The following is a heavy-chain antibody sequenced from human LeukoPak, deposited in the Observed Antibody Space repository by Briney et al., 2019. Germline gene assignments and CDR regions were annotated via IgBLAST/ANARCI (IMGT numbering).Heavy chain of an antibody. J-gene: IGHJ4*02. Sequence: GGSLRLSCAASGFTFSNAWMNWVRQAPGKGLEWVGRIKSKTDGGTTDYAAPVKGRFTISRDDSKNTLYLQMNSLKTEDTAVYSCTTDRKKPYCSGVSCYSHRFDKGGQGTLVTVSS. V-gene: IGHV3-15*07. D-gene: IGHD2-15*01. CDR3: TTDRKKPYCSGVSCYSHRFDK. CDR2: IKSKTDGGTT. CDR1: GFTFSNAW.